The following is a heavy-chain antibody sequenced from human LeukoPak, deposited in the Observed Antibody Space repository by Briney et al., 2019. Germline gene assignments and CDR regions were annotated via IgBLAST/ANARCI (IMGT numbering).Heavy chain of an antibody. CDR3: ARLLAAPYYINY. CDR2: IYPGDSDT. J-gene: IGHJ4*02. Sequence: GESLKISCKGSGYSFTSYWIGWVRQMPGKGLEWMGIIYPGDSDTRYSPSFQGQVTISVDTSIDTAYLQWSSVRASDTAMYYCARLLAAPYYINYWGQGTLVTVSS. V-gene: IGHV5-51*01. CDR1: GYSFTSYW. D-gene: IGHD6-25*01.